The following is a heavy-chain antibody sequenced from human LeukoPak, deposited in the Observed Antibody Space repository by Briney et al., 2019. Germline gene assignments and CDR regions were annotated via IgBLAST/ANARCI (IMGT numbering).Heavy chain of an antibody. D-gene: IGHD6-19*01. CDR1: GGSISSYY. Sequence: SETLSLTCTVSGGSISSYYWSWIRQPPGKGLEWIGYIYYSGSTNYNPSLKSRVTISVDTSKNQFSLKLSSVTAADTAVYYCARSRGFIWYFDLWGRGTLVTVSS. V-gene: IGHV4-59*01. CDR2: IYYSGST. CDR3: ARSRGFIWYFDL. J-gene: IGHJ2*01.